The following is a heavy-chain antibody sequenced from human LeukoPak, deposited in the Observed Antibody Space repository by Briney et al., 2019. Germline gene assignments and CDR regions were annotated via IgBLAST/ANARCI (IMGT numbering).Heavy chain of an antibody. V-gene: IGHV3-48*03. CDR2: ISSSGSTI. D-gene: IGHD3-3*02. J-gene: IGHJ4*02. CDR1: GFTFSSYE. Sequence: GGSLRLSCAASGFTFSSYEMNWVRQAPGKGLEWVSYISSSGSTIYYADSVKGRFTISRDNAKNSLYLQMNSLRAEDTAVYYCARRLPIFGVAPDYWGQGTLVTVPS. CDR3: ARRLPIFGVAPDY.